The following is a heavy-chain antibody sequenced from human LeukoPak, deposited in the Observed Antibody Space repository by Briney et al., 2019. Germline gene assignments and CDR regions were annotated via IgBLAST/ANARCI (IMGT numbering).Heavy chain of an antibody. Sequence: SETLSLTCAVYGGSFSGYYWSWIRQPPGKGLEWIGEINHSGSTNYNPSLKSRVTISVDTSKNQFSLKLGSVTAADTAVYYCARPGGVHYGSGSYYNARRSFRYMDVWGKGTTVTISS. V-gene: IGHV4-34*01. J-gene: IGHJ6*03. D-gene: IGHD3-10*01. CDR1: GGSFSGYY. CDR2: INHSGST. CDR3: ARPGGVHYGSGSYYNARRSFRYMDV.